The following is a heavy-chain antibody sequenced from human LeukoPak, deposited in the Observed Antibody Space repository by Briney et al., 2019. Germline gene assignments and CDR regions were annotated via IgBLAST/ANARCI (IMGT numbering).Heavy chain of an antibody. Sequence: SRTLSLTCTVSGGSIGSGNYYWSWIRQPAGKGLEWIGRIFTSGSTNYNPSLKSRVTISIDTSKNQFSLNLNSVTAADTAVYYGGRVVFRGGNPAYFYYYMEVGAKGPRSPSP. CDR3: GRVVFRGGNPAYFYYYMEV. D-gene: IGHD3-10*01. V-gene: IGHV4-61*02. J-gene: IGHJ6*03. CDR2: IFTSGST. CDR1: GGSIGSGNYY.